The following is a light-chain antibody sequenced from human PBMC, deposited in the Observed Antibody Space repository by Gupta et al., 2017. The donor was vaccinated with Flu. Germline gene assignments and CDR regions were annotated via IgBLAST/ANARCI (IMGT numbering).Light chain of an antibody. CDR1: SSNIGAGYD. J-gene: IGLJ2*01. V-gene: IGLV1-40*01. CDR3: QSYDSSLSGPVV. Sequence: QSVLTQPPSVSGAPGQRVTISCTGSSSNIGAGYDVHWYQQLPGTAPKLLIYGNSNRPSGVPDRFSGSKSGTSASLAITGLQAEDEADYYGQSYDSSLSGPVVFGGGTKLTVL. CDR2: GNS.